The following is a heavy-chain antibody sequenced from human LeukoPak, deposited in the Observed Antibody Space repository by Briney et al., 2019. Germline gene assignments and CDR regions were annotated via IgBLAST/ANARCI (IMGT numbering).Heavy chain of an antibody. CDR1: GGSISSGDYY. CDR3: ARERGYGSGMDV. Sequence: SETLSLTCTVSGGSISSGDYYWSWLRQPPGTGLEWLGYIYYSGSTYYNPSLKSRVTISVDTSKNQFSLKLSSVTAADTAVYYCARERGYGSGMDVWGKGTTVTVSS. J-gene: IGHJ6*04. V-gene: IGHV4-30-4*01. D-gene: IGHD3-10*01. CDR2: IYYSGST.